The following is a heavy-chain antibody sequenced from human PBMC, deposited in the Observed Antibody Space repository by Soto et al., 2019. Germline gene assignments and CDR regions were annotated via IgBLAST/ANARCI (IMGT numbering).Heavy chain of an antibody. D-gene: IGHD2-21*02. J-gene: IGHJ4*02. CDR3: AKDPHVVVTAIPDY. V-gene: IGHV3-30*18. CDR2: ISYDGNKK. Sequence: GGSLRLSCAASGFTFSSYGMNWVRQAPGKGLEWVAFISYDGNKKSYADSVKGRFTISRDNSKNTLYLQMNSLRTEDTAVYYCAKDPHVVVTAIPDYRGQGTLPTVSS. CDR1: GFTFSSYG.